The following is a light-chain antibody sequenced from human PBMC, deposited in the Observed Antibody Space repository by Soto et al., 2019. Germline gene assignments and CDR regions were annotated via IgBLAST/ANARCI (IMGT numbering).Light chain of an antibody. CDR2: KAS. CDR1: QSISSW. V-gene: IGKV1-5*03. CDR3: QQYNSYST. Sequence: DIQITQSPSSLSASVGDRVTITCRASQSISSWFAWYQQKPGKAPKLLIYKASSLESGVPSRFSGSGSGTEFTLTISSLQPDDFATYYCQQYNSYSTFGQGTKVDIK. J-gene: IGKJ1*01.